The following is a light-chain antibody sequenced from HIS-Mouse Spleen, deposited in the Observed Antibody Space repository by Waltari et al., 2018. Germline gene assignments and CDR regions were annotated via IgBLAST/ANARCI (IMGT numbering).Light chain of an antibody. CDR3: SSYTSSSVV. CDR1: SSDVGGYNY. Sequence: QSALTQPASVSGSPGQSITISCTGTSSDVGGYNYVSWYQQPPGKAPKLMIYEVSNRPSGVSNRFSDSKSGNTASLTISGLQAEDEADYYCSSYTSSSVVFGGGTKLTVL. CDR2: EVS. V-gene: IGLV2-14*01. J-gene: IGLJ2*01.